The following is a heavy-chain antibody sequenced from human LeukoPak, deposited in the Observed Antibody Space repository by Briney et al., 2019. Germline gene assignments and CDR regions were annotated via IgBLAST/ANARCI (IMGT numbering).Heavy chain of an antibody. J-gene: IGHJ4*02. V-gene: IGHV4-59*01. CDR1: GGSISSYY. CDR3: ARGEYYYDSSGYYPLYYFDY. CDR2: IYYSGST. Sequence: SETLSLTCTVSGGSISSYYWSWIRQPLGKGLEWIGYIYYSGSTNYNPSLKSRVTISVDTSKNQFSLKLSSVTAADTAVYYCARGEYYYDSSGYYPLYYFDYWGQGTLVTVSS. D-gene: IGHD3-22*01.